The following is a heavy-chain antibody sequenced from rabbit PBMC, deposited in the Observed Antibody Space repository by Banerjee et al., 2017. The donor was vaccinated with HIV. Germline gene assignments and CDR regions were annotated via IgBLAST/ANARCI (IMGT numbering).Heavy chain of an antibody. CDR2: IYGGRSAST. V-gene: IGHV1S40*01. D-gene: IGHD6-1*01. Sequence: QSLEESGGDLVKPGASLTLTCTASGFSFSGGYYMCWVRQAPGKGLEWIACIYGGRSASTYYASWAKGRFTISKTSSTTVTLQMTSLTAADTATYFCARDDYIYVAGDYAYATRLDLWGPGTLVTVS. CDR3: ARDDYIYVAGDYAYATRLDL. CDR1: GFSFSGGYY. J-gene: IGHJ3*01.